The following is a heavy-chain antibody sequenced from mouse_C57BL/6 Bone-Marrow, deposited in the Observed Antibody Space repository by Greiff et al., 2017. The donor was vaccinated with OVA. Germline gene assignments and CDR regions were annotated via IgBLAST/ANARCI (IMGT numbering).Heavy chain of an antibody. CDR2: IDPSDSYT. D-gene: IGHD2-3*01. J-gene: IGHJ3*01. CDR1: GYTFTRYW. Sequence: VQLQPPGAELVMPGASVKLSCKASGYTFTRYWMHWVQQRPGKGLEWIGEIDPSDSYTNYKQKFKGKSPLTVDKASSTGYMQLSSLTSEDSAVYYCAREEGYYRFAYWGQGTLVTVSA. V-gene: IGHV1-69*01. CDR3: AREEGYYRFAY.